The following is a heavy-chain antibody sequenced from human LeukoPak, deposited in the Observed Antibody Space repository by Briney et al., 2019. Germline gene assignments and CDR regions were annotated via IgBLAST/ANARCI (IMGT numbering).Heavy chain of an antibody. D-gene: IGHD3-22*01. CDR2: IYYSGST. V-gene: IGHV4-59*01. CDR1: GGSISSYY. Sequence: SETLSLTCTVSGGSISSYYWSWIRQPPGKGLEWIGYIYYSGSTNYNPSLKSRVTISVDTSKNQFSLKLSSVTAADTAVYYCAGAPVYDSSGLDAFDIWGQGTMVTVSP. J-gene: IGHJ3*02. CDR3: AGAPVYDSSGLDAFDI.